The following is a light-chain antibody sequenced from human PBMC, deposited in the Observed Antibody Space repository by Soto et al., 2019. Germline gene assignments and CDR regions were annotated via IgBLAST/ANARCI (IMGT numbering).Light chain of an antibody. V-gene: IGLV2-14*01. CDR1: SSDVGGYNY. CDR3: SSYISSSIDYV. J-gene: IGLJ1*01. CDR2: EVS. Sequence: QSALTRPASVSGSPGQSITMSCTGTSSDVGGYNYVSWYQQHPGKAPKLMIYEVSNRPSGVSNRFSGSKSGNTASLTISGLQAEDEADYYCSSYISSSIDYVFGTGTKVTVL.